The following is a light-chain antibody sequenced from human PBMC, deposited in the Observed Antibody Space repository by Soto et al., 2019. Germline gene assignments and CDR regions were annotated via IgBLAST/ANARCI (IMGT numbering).Light chain of an antibody. CDR2: YDS. CDR1: NIGSKS. V-gene: IGLV3-21*04. Sequence: SYELTQPPSVSVAPGMTARITCGGNNIGSKSVHWYQQEPGQAPVLVIYYDSDWPSGIPERFSGSNSGNTATLTISRVEAGDEADYYCQVWDSSSDHVVFGGGTKLTVL. CDR3: QVWDSSSDHVV. J-gene: IGLJ2*01.